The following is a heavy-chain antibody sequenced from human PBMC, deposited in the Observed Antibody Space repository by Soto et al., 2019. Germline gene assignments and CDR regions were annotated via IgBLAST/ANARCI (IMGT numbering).Heavy chain of an antibody. CDR2: IWYDGSNK. V-gene: IGHV3-33*01. CDR1: GFTFSSYG. J-gene: IGHJ6*02. Sequence: PGGSLRLSCAASGFTFSSYGMHWVRQAPGKGLEWVAIIWYDGSNKYYADSVKGRFSISRDNSKTTLYLQMNSLRAEDTAVYYCARVPAANSNYYYYGMDVWGQGTTVTVSS. CDR3: ARVPAANSNYYYYGMDV. D-gene: IGHD2-2*01.